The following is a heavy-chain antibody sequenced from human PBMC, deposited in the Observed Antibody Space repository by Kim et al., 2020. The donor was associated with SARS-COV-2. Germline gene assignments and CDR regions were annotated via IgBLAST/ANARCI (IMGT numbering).Heavy chain of an antibody. J-gene: IGHJ4*02. CDR1: GFTFSSYS. CDR2: ISSSSSYI. D-gene: IGHD2-2*01. Sequence: GGSLRLSCAASGFTFSSYSMNWVRQAPGKGLEWVSSISSSSSYIYYADSVKGRFTISRDNAKNSLYLQMNSLRAEDTAVYYCARSADCSSTSCPVRGGYWGQGTLVTVSP. CDR3: ARSADCSSTSCPVRGGY. V-gene: IGHV3-21*01.